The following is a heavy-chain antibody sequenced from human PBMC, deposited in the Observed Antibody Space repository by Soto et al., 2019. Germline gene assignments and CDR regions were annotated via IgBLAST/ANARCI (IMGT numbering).Heavy chain of an antibody. V-gene: IGHV1-69*13. Sequence: SVKVSCKASGVTFSSYAISWVRQAPGQGLEWMGGIIPIFGTANYAQKFQGRVTITADESTSTAYMELSSLRSEDTAVYYCARDAVSGSYLLPYGGAFDIWGQGTMVTVSS. CDR1: GVTFSSYA. CDR3: ARDAVSGSYLLPYGGAFDI. CDR2: IIPIFGTA. D-gene: IGHD1-26*01. J-gene: IGHJ3*02.